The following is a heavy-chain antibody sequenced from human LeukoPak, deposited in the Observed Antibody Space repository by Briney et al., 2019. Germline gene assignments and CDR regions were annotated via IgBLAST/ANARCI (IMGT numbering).Heavy chain of an antibody. CDR3: ARHLRVGYCSGGSCSSIDY. J-gene: IGHJ4*02. CDR1: GGSISSSSYY. CDR2: IYYSGST. V-gene: IGHV4-39*01. D-gene: IGHD2-15*01. Sequence: PSETLSLTCTVSGGSISSSSYYWGWIRQPPGKGLERIGSIYYSGSTYYNPSLKSRVTISVDTSKNQFSLKLSSVTAADTAVYYCARHLRVGYCSGGSCSSIDYWGQGTLVTVSS.